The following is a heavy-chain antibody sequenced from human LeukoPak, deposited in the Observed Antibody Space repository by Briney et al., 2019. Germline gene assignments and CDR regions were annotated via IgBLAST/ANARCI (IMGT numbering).Heavy chain of an antibody. CDR1: GYTFTSYA. V-gene: IGHV7-4-1*02. J-gene: IGHJ4*02. CDR2: INTNTGNP. CDR3: ASKNYYDSSGYYDYFDY. D-gene: IGHD3-22*01. Sequence: ASVKVSCKASGYTFTSYAMNWVRQAPGQGLEWMGWINTNTGNPTYAQGFTGRFVFSLDTSVSTAYLQISSLKAEDTAVYYCASKNYYDSSGYYDYFDYWGQGTLVTVSS.